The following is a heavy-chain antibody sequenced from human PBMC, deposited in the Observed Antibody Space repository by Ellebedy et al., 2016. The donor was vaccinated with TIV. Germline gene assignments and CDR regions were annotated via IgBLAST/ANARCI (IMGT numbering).Heavy chain of an antibody. V-gene: IGHV4-34*01. Sequence: GSLRLXXAVYGGSFSGYYWSWIRQPPGKGLEWIGEINHSGSTNYNPSLKSRVTISVDTSKNQFSLKLSSVTAADTAVYYCARVGYCSSTSCYFAYWGQGTLVTVSS. CDR2: INHSGST. CDR1: GGSFSGYY. J-gene: IGHJ4*02. D-gene: IGHD2-2*01. CDR3: ARVGYCSSTSCYFAY.